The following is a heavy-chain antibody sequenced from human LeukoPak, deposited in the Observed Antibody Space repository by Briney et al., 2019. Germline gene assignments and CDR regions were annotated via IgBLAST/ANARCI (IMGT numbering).Heavy chain of an antibody. CDR2: IIPIFGTP. D-gene: IGHD1-26*01. CDR1: GGTVTTYT. J-gene: IGHJ4*02. Sequence: GASVTVSFKASGGTVTTYTLTWVRQAPGQGLEWMGGIIPIFGTPNYAQKFQGRVTITADESTSTAYMELSSLRSEDTAVYYCARSPSGSYPFDYWGQGTLVTVSS. V-gene: IGHV1-69*13. CDR3: ARSPSGSYPFDY.